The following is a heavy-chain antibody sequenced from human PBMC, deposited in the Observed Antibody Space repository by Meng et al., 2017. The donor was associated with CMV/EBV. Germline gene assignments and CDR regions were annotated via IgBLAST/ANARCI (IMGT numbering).Heavy chain of an antibody. V-gene: IGHV1-8*03. J-gene: IGHJ6*02. CDR3: ARRGSSGWPYYYCGMDV. Sequence: GGSLRLSCKGSGYTFTSYDINWVRQATGQGLEWMGWMNPNSGNTGYAQKFQGRVTITRNTSISTAYMELSSLRSEDTAVYYCARRGSSGWPYYYCGMDVWGQGTTVTVSS. CDR1: GYTFTSYD. CDR2: MNPNSGNT. D-gene: IGHD6-19*01.